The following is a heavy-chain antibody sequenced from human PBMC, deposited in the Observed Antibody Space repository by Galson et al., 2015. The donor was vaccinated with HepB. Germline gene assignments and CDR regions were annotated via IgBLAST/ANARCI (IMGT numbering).Heavy chain of an antibody. V-gene: IGHV1-69*13. Sequence: SVKVSCKASGGTLSSYAISWVRQAPGQGLEWMGGIIPIFGTANYEQKFQGRVTITADESTSTAYMELSSLRSEDTAVYYCARVRVPGYELMGWGQGTLVTVSS. CDR2: IIPIFGTA. CDR1: GGTLSSYA. J-gene: IGHJ4*02. CDR3: ARVRVPGYELMG. D-gene: IGHD5-18*01.